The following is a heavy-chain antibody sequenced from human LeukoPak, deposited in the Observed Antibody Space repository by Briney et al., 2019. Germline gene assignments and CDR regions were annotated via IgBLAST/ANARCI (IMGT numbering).Heavy chain of an antibody. CDR3: ARGGYCTNGVCYGDYYFDY. CDR1: GGSISSSSYY. D-gene: IGHD2-8*01. Sequence: PSETLSLTCTVSGGSISSSSYYWGWIRQPPGKGLEWIGSIYYSGSTYYNPSLKSRVTISVDTSKNQFSLKLSSVTAANTAVYYCARGGYCTNGVCYGDYYFDYWGQGTLVTVSS. J-gene: IGHJ4*02. CDR2: IYYSGST. V-gene: IGHV4-39*01.